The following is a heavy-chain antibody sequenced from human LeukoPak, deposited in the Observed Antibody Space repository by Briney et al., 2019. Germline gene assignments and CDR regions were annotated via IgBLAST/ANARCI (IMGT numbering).Heavy chain of an antibody. Sequence: KPSETLSLTYAVSGGSISSSNWWVWVRQPPGKGLEWIGAIYHSGSTNYQPSLKSRVTISVDKSNNQFSLKLSSVTAADTAVYYCARMTTVTYAYLDYWGQGALVAVSS. D-gene: IGHD4-11*01. CDR3: ARMTTVTYAYLDY. CDR1: GGSISSSNW. CDR2: IYHSGST. V-gene: IGHV4-4*02. J-gene: IGHJ4*02.